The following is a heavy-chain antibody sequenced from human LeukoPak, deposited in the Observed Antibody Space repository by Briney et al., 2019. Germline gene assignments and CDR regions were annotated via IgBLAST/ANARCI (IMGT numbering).Heavy chain of an antibody. J-gene: IGHJ4*02. Sequence: GGSLRLSCAASGFTFSDYAMGWGRQAPGKGLEWVSSITGSGGNTYYADSLKGRFTFSRDNSKNTLHLQMNSLRAEDTAVYYCVKGLDHFDYWGQGTLVTVSS. CDR1: GFTFSDYA. V-gene: IGHV3-23*01. D-gene: IGHD6-6*01. CDR3: VKGLDHFDY. CDR2: ITGSGGNT.